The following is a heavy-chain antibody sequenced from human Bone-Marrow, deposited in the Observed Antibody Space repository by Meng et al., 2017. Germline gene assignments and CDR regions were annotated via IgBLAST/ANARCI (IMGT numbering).Heavy chain of an antibody. V-gene: IGHV4-34*01. CDR1: GGSFSDYY. D-gene: IGHD4-11*01. CDR3: ARGPTTMAHDFDY. Sequence: GPVHQWGAGLLKPSETLSITCVLSGGSFSDYYWSSIRQPPGKGLEWIGEINHSGSTNYNPSLESRATISVDTSQNNLSLKLSSVTAADSAVYYCARGPTTMAHDFDYWGQGTLVTVSS. CDR2: INHSGST. J-gene: IGHJ4*02.